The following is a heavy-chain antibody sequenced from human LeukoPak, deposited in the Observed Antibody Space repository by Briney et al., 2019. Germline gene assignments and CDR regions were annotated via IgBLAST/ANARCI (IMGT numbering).Heavy chain of an antibody. CDR3: ARDFDPSHYYDSSGYIDY. J-gene: IGHJ4*02. CDR2: ISRNSRHV. CDR1: GFTFSDYS. D-gene: IGHD3-22*01. V-gene: IGHV3-21*01. Sequence: GGSLRLSCAASGFTFSDYSMNWVRQAPGKGLEWVSSISRNSRHVYYGGSVWGRFTISRDDARNSLFLEMNSLRAEDTAVYYCARDFDPSHYYDSSGYIDYWGQGTLVTVSS.